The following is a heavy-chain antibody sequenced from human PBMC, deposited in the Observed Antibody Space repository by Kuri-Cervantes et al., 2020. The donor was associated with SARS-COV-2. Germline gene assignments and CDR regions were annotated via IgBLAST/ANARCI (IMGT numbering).Heavy chain of an antibody. Sequence: ASVKVSCKASGYTFTSYYTHWVRQAPGQGLEWMGIINPNDDGTTYAQKFRGRVTMTRDTSTSIVYMELSSLRSEDTAVYYCARAGFLGIVATSRIYYYYGMDVWGQGTTVTVSS. J-gene: IGHJ6*02. CDR2: INPNDDGT. CDR3: ARAGFLGIVATSRIYYYYGMDV. CDR1: GYTFTSYY. D-gene: IGHD5-12*01. V-gene: IGHV1-46*01.